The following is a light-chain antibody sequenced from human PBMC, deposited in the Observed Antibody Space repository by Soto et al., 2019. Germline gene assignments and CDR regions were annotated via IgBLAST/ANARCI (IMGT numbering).Light chain of an antibody. CDR1: SGHSSYA. CDR2: LNSDGSH. Sequence: QLVLTQSPSASASLGASVKLTCTLNSGHSSYAIAWHQQQPEKGPRYLMRLNSDGSHSKGDGIPDRFSGSSSGAERYLTISSLQSADEADYYCQTWGTGIVVFGGGTKVTVL. V-gene: IGLV4-69*01. CDR3: QTWGTGIVV. J-gene: IGLJ2*01.